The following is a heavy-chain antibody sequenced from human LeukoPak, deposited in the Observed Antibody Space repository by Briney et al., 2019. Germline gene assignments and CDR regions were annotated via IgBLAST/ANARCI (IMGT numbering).Heavy chain of an antibody. V-gene: IGHV3-23*01. CDR2: ISGSGGST. D-gene: IGHD4-23*01. CDR3: ARGEGDYGGNFVGDY. CDR1: GFTFSSYA. Sequence: GGSLRLSCAASGFTFSSYAMSWVRQAPGKGLEWVSAISGSGGSTYYADSVKGRFTISRDNSKNTLYLQMNSLRAEDTAVYYCARGEGDYGGNFVGDYWGQGTLVTVSS. J-gene: IGHJ4*02.